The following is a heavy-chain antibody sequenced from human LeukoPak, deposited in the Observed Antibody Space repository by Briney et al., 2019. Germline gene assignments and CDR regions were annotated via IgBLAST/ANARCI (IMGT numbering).Heavy chain of an antibody. CDR3: ARGPYTGFDP. V-gene: IGHV4-39*07. CDR2: VYYSGTT. CDR1: DGSISSGYYY. J-gene: IGHJ5*02. Sequence: TSETLSLTCSVSDGSISSGYYYWAWIRQAPGKGPEWIGSVYYSGTTYPNPSLQSRVTISVDTSKNQFSLKLSSVTAADTAVYYCARGPYTGFDPWGQGTLVTVSS. D-gene: IGHD2-2*02.